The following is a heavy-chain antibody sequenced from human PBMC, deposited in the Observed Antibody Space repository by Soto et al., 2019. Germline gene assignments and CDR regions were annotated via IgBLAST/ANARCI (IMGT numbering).Heavy chain of an antibody. V-gene: IGHV1-46*01. J-gene: IGHJ4*02. CDR1: GYTFTSYY. CDR3: AKDLGNPRDY. D-gene: IGHD7-27*01. Sequence: QVQLVQSGAEVKKPGASMKISCKASGYTFTSYYMHWVRQAPGQGLEWMGLVIPSGGDTSYAQKFQVRITMTRDTATSTVYMELSSLRSEDTAVYYCAKDLGNPRDYWGQGTLVTVSS. CDR2: VIPSGGDT.